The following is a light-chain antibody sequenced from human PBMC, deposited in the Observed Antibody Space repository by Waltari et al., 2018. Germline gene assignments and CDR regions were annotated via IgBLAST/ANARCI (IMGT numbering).Light chain of an antibody. Sequence: DIVMTQSPLSLPVTPGEPASISCRFSQSLLHSNGYNYLDWYLQKPGQSPQLLIYLGSNRASGVPDRFSGSGSGTDFTLKISRVEAEDVGVYYCMQALQTPATFGQGTKVEIK. CDR3: MQALQTPAT. V-gene: IGKV2-28*01. CDR2: LGS. J-gene: IGKJ1*01. CDR1: QSLLHSNGYNY.